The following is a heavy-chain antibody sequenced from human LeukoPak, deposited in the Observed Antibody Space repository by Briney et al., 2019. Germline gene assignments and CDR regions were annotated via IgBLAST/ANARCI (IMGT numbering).Heavy chain of an antibody. CDR1: GFSFSTYW. CDR2: INSDGSDT. V-gene: IGHV3-74*01. Sequence: GGSLRLSCAASGFSFSTYWMHWVRQAPGKGLVWVSRINSDGSDTSYADSVKGRFTISRDNAKNTLYLQMNSLRAEDTAVYYCARDRRSGSYFLGHRILDYWGQGTLVTVSP. J-gene: IGHJ4*02. D-gene: IGHD1-26*01. CDR3: ARDRRSGSYFLGHRILDY.